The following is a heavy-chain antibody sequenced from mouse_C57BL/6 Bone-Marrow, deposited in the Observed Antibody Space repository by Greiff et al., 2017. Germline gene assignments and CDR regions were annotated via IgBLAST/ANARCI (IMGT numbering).Heavy chain of an antibody. V-gene: IGHV1-69*01. CDR1: GYTFTSYW. CDR3: TSEGTTVVFDY. J-gene: IGHJ2*01. CDR2: IDPSDSYT. Sequence: QVQLQQPGAELVTPGASVKLSCKASGYTFTSYWMHWVKQRPGQGLEWIGEIDPSDSYTNYNQKLKGKSTLTVDKSSSTAYMQLSRLTSEDSAVYYCTSEGTTVVFDYWGQGTTLTVSS. D-gene: IGHD1-1*01.